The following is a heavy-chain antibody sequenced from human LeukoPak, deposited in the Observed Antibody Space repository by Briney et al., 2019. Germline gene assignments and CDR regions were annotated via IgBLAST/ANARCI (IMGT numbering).Heavy chain of an antibody. CDR3: ARERRWGSSWHRGAFYFDY. CDR2: INHSGST. J-gene: IGHJ4*02. CDR1: GGSFSGYY. V-gene: IGHV4-34*01. Sequence: SETLSLTCAVYGGSFSGYYWSWIRQPPGEGLEWIGEINHSGSTNYNPSLKSRVTISVDTSKNQFSLKLSSVTAADTAVYYCARERRWGSSWHRGAFYFDYWGQGTLVTVSS. D-gene: IGHD6-13*01.